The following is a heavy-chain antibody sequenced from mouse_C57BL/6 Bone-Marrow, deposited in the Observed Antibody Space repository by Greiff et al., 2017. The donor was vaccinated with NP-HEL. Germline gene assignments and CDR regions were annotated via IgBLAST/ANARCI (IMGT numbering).Heavy chain of an antibody. D-gene: IGHD2-3*01. J-gene: IGHJ4*01. CDR1: GFSLSTFGMG. Sequence: QVTLKESGPGILQPSQTLSLTCSFSGFSLSTFGMGVGWIRQPSGKGLEWLAHIWWDGDKYYNPALKSRRTISKDTSKNQVFLKIANVDTADTATYYCARIEEIYDGYYNYAMDYWGQGTSVTVSS. CDR2: IWWDGDK. CDR3: ARIEEIYDGYYNYAMDY. V-gene: IGHV8-8*01.